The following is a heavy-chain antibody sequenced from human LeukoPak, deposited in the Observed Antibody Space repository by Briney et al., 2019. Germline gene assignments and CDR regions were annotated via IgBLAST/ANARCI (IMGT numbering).Heavy chain of an antibody. CDR1: GNSISSGDNY. CDR2: IYTSGST. D-gene: IGHD1-26*01. V-gene: IGHV4-61*02. Sequence: PSETLSLTCTVSGNSISSGDNYWSWIRQPAGKGLEWIGRIYTSGSTNYNPSLKSRVTISVDTSKNQFSLKLSSVTAADTAVYYCARDYPRWYSGSYYDYWGQGTLVTVSS. CDR3: ARDYPRWYSGSYYDY. J-gene: IGHJ4*02.